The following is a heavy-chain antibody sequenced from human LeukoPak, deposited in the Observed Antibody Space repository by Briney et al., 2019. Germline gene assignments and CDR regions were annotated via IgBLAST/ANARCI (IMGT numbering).Heavy chain of an antibody. CDR2: IKQDGSEK. Sequence: PGGSLRLSCAASGFTFSSYWMSWVRQAPGKGLEWVAHIKQDGSEKYYVDSVKGRFTISRDNAKNSLYLQMNSLRAEDTAVYYCARDKSSSWYYYYYYMDVWGKGTTVTVSS. CDR1: GFTFSSYW. V-gene: IGHV3-7*01. D-gene: IGHD6-13*01. J-gene: IGHJ6*03. CDR3: ARDKSSSWYYYYYYMDV.